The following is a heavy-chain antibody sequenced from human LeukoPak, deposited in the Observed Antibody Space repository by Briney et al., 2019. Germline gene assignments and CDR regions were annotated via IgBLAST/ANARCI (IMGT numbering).Heavy chain of an antibody. CDR1: GYTFTVYY. J-gene: IGHJ4*02. CDR2: INPNSGGT. V-gene: IGHV1-2*02. Sequence: ASVTVSCKASGYTFTVYYMHWVRQAPGQGLEWMGWINPNSGGTNYAQKFQGRVTMTRDTSISTAYMELSRLRSDDTAVYYCARGVLYSSSSEFDYWGQGTLVTVSS. CDR3: ARGVLYSSSSEFDY. D-gene: IGHD6-6*01.